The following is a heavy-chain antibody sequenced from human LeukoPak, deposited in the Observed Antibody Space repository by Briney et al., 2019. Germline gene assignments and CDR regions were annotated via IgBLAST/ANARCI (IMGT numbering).Heavy chain of an antibody. CDR1: GFIFSGYW. CDR3: ARDNYGGNDY. V-gene: IGHV3-74*01. Sequence: PGWSLRLSCAASGFIFSGYWMHWVRQAPGKGLVWVSRINSDGSSTTYADSVKGRFTISRDNAKNTLYLQMNSLSAEDTAVYYCARDNYGGNDYWGQGTLVTVSS. CDR2: INSDGSST. J-gene: IGHJ4*02. D-gene: IGHD4-23*01.